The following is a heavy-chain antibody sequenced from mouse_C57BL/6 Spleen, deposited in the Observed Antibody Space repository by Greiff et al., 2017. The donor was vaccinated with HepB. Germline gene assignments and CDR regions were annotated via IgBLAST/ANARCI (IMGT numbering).Heavy chain of an antibody. V-gene: IGHV1-82*01. Sequence: SGPELVKPGASVKISCKASGYAFSSSWMNWVKQRPGKGLEWIGRIYPGDGDTNYNGKFKGKATLTADKSSSTAYMQLSSLTSEDSAVYFCARYWDNFDYWGQGTTLTVSS. CDR2: IYPGDGDT. CDR1: GYAFSSSW. D-gene: IGHD4-1*01. J-gene: IGHJ2*01. CDR3: ARYWDNFDY.